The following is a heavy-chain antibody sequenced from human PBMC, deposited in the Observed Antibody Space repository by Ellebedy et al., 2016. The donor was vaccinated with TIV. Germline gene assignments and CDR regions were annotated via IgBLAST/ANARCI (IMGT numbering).Heavy chain of an antibody. CDR3: AKSSVATITSFDY. D-gene: IGHD5-12*01. CDR1: GFTFTTYA. J-gene: IGHJ4*02. V-gene: IGHV3-23*01. Sequence: GGSLRLSCAASGFTFTTYAMSWVRQAPGKGLEWVSAISGSGGSTYYADSVKGRFTISRDNAKNTLYLQMNSLRAEDTAVYYCAKSSVATITSFDYWGQGTLVTVSS. CDR2: ISGSGGST.